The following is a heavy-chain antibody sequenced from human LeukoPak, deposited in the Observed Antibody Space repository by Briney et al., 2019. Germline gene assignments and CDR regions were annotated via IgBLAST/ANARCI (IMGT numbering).Heavy chain of an antibody. Sequence: SQTLSLTCTVSGGSISSGGYYWSWIRQHPGKGLEWIGYTYYSGSTYYNPSLKSRVTISVDTSKNQFSLKLSSVAAADTAVYYCARIPRYCTNGVCVQHWGQGTLVTVSS. CDR2: TYYSGST. J-gene: IGHJ1*01. D-gene: IGHD2-8*01. CDR3: ARIPRYCTNGVCVQH. CDR1: GGSISSGGYY. V-gene: IGHV4-31*03.